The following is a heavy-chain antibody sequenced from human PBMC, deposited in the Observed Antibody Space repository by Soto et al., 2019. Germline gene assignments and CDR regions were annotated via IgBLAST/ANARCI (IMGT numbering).Heavy chain of an antibody. CDR3: ARLGYDFWSGYYRNWFDP. CDR1: GFSISSYY. CDR2: IYYSGST. D-gene: IGHD3-3*01. V-gene: IGHV4-59*08. J-gene: IGHJ5*02. Sequence: PSETLSLTCTVSGFSISSYYWSWIRQPPGKGLEWIGYIYYSGSTNYNPSLKSRVTISVDTSKNQFSLKLSSVTAADTAVYYCARLGYDFWSGYYRNWFDPWGQGTLVTVSS.